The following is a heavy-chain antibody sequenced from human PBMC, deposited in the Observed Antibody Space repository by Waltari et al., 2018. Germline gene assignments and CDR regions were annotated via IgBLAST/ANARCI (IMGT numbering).Heavy chain of an antibody. Sequence: QVHLLESGGGVVQPGRSLRLSCVAPGFTLSSYAMHWVRQAPGKGIGGVEVISADAKNELSANSGNGRFTIPRDRSEKTLFLQMDGLRVDDTAVYYCARELLTGTSPYDPPGDNVDNWGQGTLVTVSA. CDR1: GFTLSSYA. D-gene: IGHD1-7*01. CDR2: ISADAKNE. J-gene: IGHJ4*02. V-gene: IGHV3-30*01. CDR3: ARELLTGTSPYDPPGDNVDN.